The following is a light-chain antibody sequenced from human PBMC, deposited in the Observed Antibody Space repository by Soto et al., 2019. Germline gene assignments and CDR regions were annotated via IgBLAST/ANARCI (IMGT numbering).Light chain of an antibody. J-gene: IGKJ3*01. Sequence: EVVLTQSPGTLSLSPGERATLSCRASQSVSSTNLACYQQKPGQAPRLLIYAASSRVTGIPDRFSGSGSGTDFTLTVSRLEPEDFAVYYCQHYGSSPPFTFGPGTKVEIK. CDR3: QHYGSSPPFT. CDR2: AAS. V-gene: IGKV3-20*01. CDR1: QSVSSTN.